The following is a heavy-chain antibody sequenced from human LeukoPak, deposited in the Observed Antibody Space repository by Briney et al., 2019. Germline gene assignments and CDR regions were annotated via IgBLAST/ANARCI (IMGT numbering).Heavy chain of an antibody. J-gene: IGHJ1*01. D-gene: IGHD3-22*01. CDR1: GFAFRSYG. Sequence: GGSLRLSCAASGFAFRSYGMHWARQAPGKGLEYVSAISSNGGRTYYANSVRGRFTISRDNSRNTLYLQMGSLRAEDMAVYYCATYYYDSGGFHFHHWGQGTLVPVSS. V-gene: IGHV3-64*01. CDR2: ISSNGGRT. CDR3: ATYYYDSGGFHFHH.